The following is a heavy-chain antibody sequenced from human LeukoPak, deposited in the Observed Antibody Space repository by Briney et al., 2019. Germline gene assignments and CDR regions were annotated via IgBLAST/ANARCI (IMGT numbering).Heavy chain of an antibody. V-gene: IGHV1-2*02. Sequence: ASVKVSCKASGYTCTSYAMHWVRQAPGQGLEWMGWITPSGGTNYPQKFQGRVAITRDTSITTAYMDLSRLTSDDTAVYYCARNRYGDGFAHFDYWGQGALVTVSS. CDR3: ARNRYGDGFAHFDY. D-gene: IGHD5-24*01. CDR1: GYTCTSYA. J-gene: IGHJ4*02. CDR2: ITPSGGT.